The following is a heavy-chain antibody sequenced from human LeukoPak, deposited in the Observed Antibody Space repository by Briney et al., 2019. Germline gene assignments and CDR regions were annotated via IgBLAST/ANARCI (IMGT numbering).Heavy chain of an antibody. J-gene: IGHJ5*02. V-gene: IGHV4-31*03. Sequence: PSETLSLTCTVSGGSISSGGYYWSWIRQHPGKGLEWIGYIYYSGSTYYNPSLKSRVTISVDTSKNQFSLKLSSVTAADTAVYYCARRAGYCGSTSCSTTNWFDPWGQGTLVTVSS. CDR1: GGSISSGGYY. CDR3: ARRAGYCGSTSCSTTNWFDP. D-gene: IGHD2-2*01. CDR2: IYYSGST.